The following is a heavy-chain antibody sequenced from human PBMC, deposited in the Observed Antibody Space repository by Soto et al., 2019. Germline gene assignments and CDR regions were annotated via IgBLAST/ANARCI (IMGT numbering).Heavy chain of an antibody. V-gene: IGHV4-59*01. CDR1: GGSISSYY. CDR2: IYYSGST. Sequence: PSETLSLTCTVSGGSISSYYWSWIRQPPGKGLEWIGYIYYSGSTNYNPSLKSRVTISVDTSKNQFTLKLSSVTAADTAVYYCARVYCSSTSCYSSAFDIWGQGKMVTV. D-gene: IGHD2-2*01. J-gene: IGHJ3*02. CDR3: ARVYCSSTSCYSSAFDI.